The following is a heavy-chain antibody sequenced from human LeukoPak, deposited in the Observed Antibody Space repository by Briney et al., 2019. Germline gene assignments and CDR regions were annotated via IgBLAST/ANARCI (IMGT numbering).Heavy chain of an antibody. J-gene: IGHJ4*02. CDR2: ISDSGDST. CDR1: GFTFSSYA. CDR3: AKEGIDGSGYDLDY. D-gene: IGHD5-12*01. V-gene: IGHV3-23*01. Sequence: GGSLRLSCVVSGFTFSSYAMNWVRQAPGKGLDWVSGISDSGDSTYYADSVKGRFTISRDISKNTLYLQMTSLRAEDTAVYYCAKEGIDGSGYDLDYWGQGTRVTVSS.